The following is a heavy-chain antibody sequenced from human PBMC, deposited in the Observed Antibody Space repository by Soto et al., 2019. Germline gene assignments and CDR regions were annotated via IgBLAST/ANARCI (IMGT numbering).Heavy chain of an antibody. CDR3: ARDKVGTTRNFPFDY. J-gene: IGHJ4*02. Sequence: QVPLVQSAAEVKKPGSSVKVSCKASGGTFSSYAISWVRQAPGQGLEWMGGIIPIFGTANYAQKFQGRVTITADESTRTAYMELSSLRSEDTAVYYCARDKVGTTRNFPFDYWGQGTLVTFSS. CDR1: GGTFSSYA. D-gene: IGHD1-26*01. CDR2: IIPIFGTA. V-gene: IGHV1-69*01.